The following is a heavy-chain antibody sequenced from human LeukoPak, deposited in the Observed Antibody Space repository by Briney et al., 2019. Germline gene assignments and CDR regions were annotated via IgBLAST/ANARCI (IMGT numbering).Heavy chain of an antibody. CDR3: ARNEVVPAATPFDY. CDR1: GYTFTSYG. Sequence: ASVKVSCKASGYTFTSYGISWVRQAPGHGLEWMGWISAYNGNTNYAQKLQGRVTMTTDTSTSTAYMELRSLRSDDTAVYYCARNEVVPAATPFDYWGQGTLVTVSS. J-gene: IGHJ4*02. V-gene: IGHV1-18*04. D-gene: IGHD2-2*01. CDR2: ISAYNGNT.